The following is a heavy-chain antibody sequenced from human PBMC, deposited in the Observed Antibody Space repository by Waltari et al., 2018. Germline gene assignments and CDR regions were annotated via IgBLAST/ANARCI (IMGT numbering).Heavy chain of an antibody. CDR2: IYYSGST. J-gene: IGHJ5*02. V-gene: IGHV4-59*01. D-gene: IGHD6-6*01. CDR1: GGSISSYS. CDR3: ARSSSVGWFDP. Sequence: QVQLQESGPGLVKPSETLSLTCTVSGGSISSYSWSWIRQPPGKGLEWIGYIYYSGSTNYNPSLKSRVTISVDTSKNQFSLKLSSVTAADTAVYYCARSSSVGWFDPWGQGTLVTVSS.